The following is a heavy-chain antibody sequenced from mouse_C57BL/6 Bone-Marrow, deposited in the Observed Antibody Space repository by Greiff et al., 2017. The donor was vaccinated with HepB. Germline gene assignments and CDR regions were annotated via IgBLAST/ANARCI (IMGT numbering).Heavy chain of an antibody. CDR1: GFTFSDYY. J-gene: IGHJ2*01. CDR3: ARAYYYGFDY. V-gene: IGHV5-16*01. Sequence: EVQLVESEGGLVQPGSSMKLSCTASGFTFSDYYMAWVRQVPEKGLEWVANINYDGSSTYYLDSLKSRFIISRDNAKNILYLQMSSLKSEDTATYYCARAYYYGFDYWGQGTTLTVSA. CDR2: INYDGSST. D-gene: IGHD1-1*01.